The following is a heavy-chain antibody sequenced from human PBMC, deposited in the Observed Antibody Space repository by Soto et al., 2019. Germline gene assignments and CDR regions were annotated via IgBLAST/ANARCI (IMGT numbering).Heavy chain of an antibody. Sequence: ASVKVSCKASGYTFTSYYMHWVRQAPGQGLEWMGIINPSGGSTSYAQKFQGRVTMTRDTSTSTVYMELSSLRSEDTAVYYCASPIAAAGTGVSYSSEGGAFWAQGTT. CDR2: INPSGGST. CDR3: ASPIAAAGTGVSYSSEGGAF. D-gene: IGHD6-13*01. J-gene: IGHJ6*02. CDR1: GYTFTSYY. V-gene: IGHV1-46*01.